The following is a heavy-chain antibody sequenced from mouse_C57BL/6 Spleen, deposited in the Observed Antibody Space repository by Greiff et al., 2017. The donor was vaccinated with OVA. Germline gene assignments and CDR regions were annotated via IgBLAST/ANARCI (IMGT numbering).Heavy chain of an antibody. Sequence: VQLQQPGTELVKPGASVKLSCKASGYTFTSYWMHWVKQRPGHGLEWIGNINPSNGGTNYNEKFKSKATLTVDKSSSTAYMQLSSLTTENTAVYYYARSGGNSCIGSWGQGTTLTVSS. V-gene: IGHV1-53*01. CDR1: GYTFTSYW. J-gene: IGHJ2*01. CDR3: ARSGGNSCIGS. CDR2: INPSNGGT. D-gene: IGHD2-1*01.